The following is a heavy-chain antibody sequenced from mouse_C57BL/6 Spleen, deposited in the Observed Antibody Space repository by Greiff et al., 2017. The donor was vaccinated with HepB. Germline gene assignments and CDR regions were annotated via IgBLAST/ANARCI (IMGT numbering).Heavy chain of an antibody. V-gene: IGHV3-6*01. Sequence: EVKVEESGPGLVKPSQSLSLTCSVTGYSITSGYYWNWIRQFPGNKLEWMGYISYDGSNNYNPSLKNRISITRDTSKNQFFLKLNAVTTEDTATYYCARGGDDGYFDYWGQGTTLTVSS. D-gene: IGHD2-3*01. J-gene: IGHJ2*01. CDR3: ARGGDDGYFDY. CDR2: ISYDGSN. CDR1: GYSITSGYY.